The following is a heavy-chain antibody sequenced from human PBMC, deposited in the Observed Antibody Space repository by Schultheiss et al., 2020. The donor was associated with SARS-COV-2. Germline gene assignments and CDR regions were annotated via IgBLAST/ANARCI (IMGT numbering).Heavy chain of an antibody. D-gene: IGHD6-13*01. CDR3: ATASGYNSRFDY. V-gene: IGHV3-30*03. Sequence: GGSLRLSCAASGFTFRSYGMHWVRQAPGKGLEWVAVISYDGSNKYYVDSVKGRFTISKDNSKNTLFLQMNSLRSEDTAVYYCATASGYNSRFDYWGHGTLVTVSS. J-gene: IGHJ4*01. CDR1: GFTFRSYG. CDR2: ISYDGSNK.